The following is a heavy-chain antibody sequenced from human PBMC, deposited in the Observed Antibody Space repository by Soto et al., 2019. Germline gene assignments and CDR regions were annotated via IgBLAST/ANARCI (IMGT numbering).Heavy chain of an antibody. CDR2: IYHTGTA. CDR1: GASITGNKW. D-gene: IGHD3-16*01. J-gene: IGHJ4*02. Sequence: QVHLQESGPGLVQPSGTLSLTCAVSGASITGNKWWSWVRQSPGKGLEWIGEIYHTGTANYKSSLKSRGTMSVDESKHQFTLSVVSVTAADTAVYFCARDGATGGLDSWGQGTLVSVSS. CDR3: ARDGATGGLDS. V-gene: IGHV4-4*02.